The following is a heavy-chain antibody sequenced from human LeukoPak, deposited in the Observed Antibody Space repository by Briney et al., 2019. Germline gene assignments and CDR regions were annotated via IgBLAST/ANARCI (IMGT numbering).Heavy chain of an antibody. CDR1: GFTFDDYA. Sequence: PGRSLRLSCAASGFTFDDYAMHWVRQAPGKGLEWVSGISWNSGSIGYADSVKGRFTISRDNAKNSLYLQMNSLRAEDTALYYCAKDRWVVAVAGPEFDYWGQGTLVTVSS. CDR2: ISWNSGSI. J-gene: IGHJ4*02. V-gene: IGHV3-9*01. D-gene: IGHD6-19*01. CDR3: AKDRWVVAVAGPEFDY.